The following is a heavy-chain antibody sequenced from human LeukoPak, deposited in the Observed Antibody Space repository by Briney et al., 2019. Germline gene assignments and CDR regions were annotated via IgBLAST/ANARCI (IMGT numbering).Heavy chain of an antibody. D-gene: IGHD3-22*01. V-gene: IGHV3-9*01. J-gene: IGHJ4*02. Sequence: PGGSLRLSCAASGFTFDDSAMHWVRQAPGKGLEWVSVISWNSGSIGYADSVKGRFTISRDNAKNSLYLHMNSLRAEDTALYYCAKGGDSSVYSNFDYWGQGTQVTASS. CDR2: ISWNSGSI. CDR3: AKGGDSSVYSNFDY. CDR1: GFTFDDSA.